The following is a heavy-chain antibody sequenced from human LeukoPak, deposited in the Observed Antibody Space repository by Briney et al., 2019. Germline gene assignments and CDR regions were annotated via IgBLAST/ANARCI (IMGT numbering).Heavy chain of an antibody. J-gene: IGHJ4*02. D-gene: IGHD1-26*01. CDR1: GYTFTGYY. CDR3: ARDQEWELFSLFDY. V-gene: IGHV1-2*02. CDR2: INPNGGGT. Sequence: ASVKVSCKASGYTFTGYYMHGVRQAPGQGLEWMGWINPNGGGTNYAQKFQGRVTMTRDTSISTAYMELSRLRSDDTAVYYCARDQEWELFSLFDYWGQGTLVTVSS.